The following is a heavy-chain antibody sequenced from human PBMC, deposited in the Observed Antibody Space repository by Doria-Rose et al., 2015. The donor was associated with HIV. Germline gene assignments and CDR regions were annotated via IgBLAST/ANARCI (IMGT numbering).Heavy chain of an antibody. Sequence: QVQLVQFGPVLVKPTETLTLTCTVSGVSLSSPGMGVSWIRQPPGKALEWLANIFSDDERSYKTSLKSRLTISRSTTRSQVVLTMTDMYPVDTATYYCARIKSSRWYHKYYFDFWGQGTLVIVSA. D-gene: IGHD6-13*01. V-gene: IGHV2-26*01. J-gene: IGHJ4*02. CDR3: ARIKSSRWYHKYYFDF. CDR1: GVSLSSPGMG. CDR2: IFSDDER.